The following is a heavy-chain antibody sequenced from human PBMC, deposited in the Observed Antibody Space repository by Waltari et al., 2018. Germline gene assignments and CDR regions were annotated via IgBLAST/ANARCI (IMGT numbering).Heavy chain of an antibody. V-gene: IGHV4-38-2*02. J-gene: IGHJ4*02. Sequence: QVQLQESGPGLVKPSETLSLTCTVSGYSISSGYYWGWIRQPPGKGLEWIGSIYHSGSTYYNPSLKSRVTISVDTSKNQFSLKLSSVTAADTAVYYCARWGITGTTYPLGFYYFDYWGQGTLVTVSS. CDR3: ARWGITGTTYPLGFYYFDY. D-gene: IGHD1-7*01. CDR1: GYSISSGYY. CDR2: IYHSGST.